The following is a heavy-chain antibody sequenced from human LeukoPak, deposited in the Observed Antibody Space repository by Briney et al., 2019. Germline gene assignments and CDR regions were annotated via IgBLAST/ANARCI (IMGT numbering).Heavy chain of an antibody. CDR1: GFTFSSYS. Sequence: GGSLRLSRAASGFTFSSYSMNCVRQAPGEGLEGVSYISSSSSSIYYADSVKGRFTISRDTAKNSLYLQMNSLRAEDTAVYYCAKGPLLWNWGQGTLVTVSS. V-gene: IGHV3-48*01. D-gene: IGHD2/OR15-2a*01. J-gene: IGHJ4*02. CDR3: AKGPLLWN. CDR2: ISSSSSSI.